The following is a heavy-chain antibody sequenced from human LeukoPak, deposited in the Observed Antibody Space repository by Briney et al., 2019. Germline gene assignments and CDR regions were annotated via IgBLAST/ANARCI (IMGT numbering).Heavy chain of an antibody. V-gene: IGHV1-69*01. CDR3: ARDAAIYDNSAYYYLW. J-gene: IGHJ4*02. CDR1: GGTFSRYA. Sequence: PVKVSCKASGGTFSRYAISWVRQAPGQGLEWMGGITPIFGTANYAQKFQGRVTITADESSSTAYMELRRLRSEDTAVYYCARDAAIYDNSAYYYLWWGQGTLVTVSS. D-gene: IGHD3-22*01. CDR2: ITPIFGTA.